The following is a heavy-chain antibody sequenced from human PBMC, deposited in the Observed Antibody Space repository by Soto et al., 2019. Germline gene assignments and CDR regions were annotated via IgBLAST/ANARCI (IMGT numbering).Heavy chain of an antibody. V-gene: IGHV1-3*01. CDR2: INAGNGNT. D-gene: IGHD6-13*01. CDR1: GYTFTSYA. CDR3: ARAAAESIAAAGRRGAVWFDP. J-gene: IGHJ5*02. Sequence: ASVKVSCKASGYTFTSYAMHWVRQAPGQRLEWMGWINAGNGNTKYSQKFQGRVTITRDTSASTAYMELSSVTAADTAVYYCARAAAESIAAAGRRGAVWFDPWGQGTLVTVSS.